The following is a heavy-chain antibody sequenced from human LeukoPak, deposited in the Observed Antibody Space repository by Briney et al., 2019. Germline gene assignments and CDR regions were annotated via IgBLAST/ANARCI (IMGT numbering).Heavy chain of an antibody. Sequence: ASVKVSCKASGYTFTSYYMHWVRQAPGQGLEWMGIINPSGGSTSYAQKFQGRVTMTRDTSTSTVYMELSSRRSEDTAVYYCARSVATKRYFDYWGQGTLVTVSS. J-gene: IGHJ4*02. CDR2: INPSGGST. CDR3: ARSVATKRYFDY. V-gene: IGHV1-46*01. D-gene: IGHD5-12*01. CDR1: GYTFTSYY.